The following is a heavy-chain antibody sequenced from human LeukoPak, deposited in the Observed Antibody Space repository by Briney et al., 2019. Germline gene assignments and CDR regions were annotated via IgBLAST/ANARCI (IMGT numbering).Heavy chain of an antibody. CDR1: GYSFTSYW. Sequence: GESLKISCKGSGYSFTSYWIGWVRQMPGKGLEWMGIIYPGDSDTRYSPSFQGQVTISADKSISTAYLQWSSLKASDTAMYYCARAGYYSSTSCNWFDPWGQGTLVTVSS. CDR2: IYPGDSDT. V-gene: IGHV5-51*01. J-gene: IGHJ5*02. D-gene: IGHD2-2*03. CDR3: ARAGYYSSTSCNWFDP.